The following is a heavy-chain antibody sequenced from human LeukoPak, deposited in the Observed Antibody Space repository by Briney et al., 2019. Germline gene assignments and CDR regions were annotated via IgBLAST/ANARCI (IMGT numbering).Heavy chain of an antibody. D-gene: IGHD6-13*01. J-gene: IGHJ2*01. Sequence: SETLSLTCTVSGGSISSSSYYWGWIRQPPGKGLEWIGSIYYSGSTYYIPSLKSQVTISVDTSKNQFSLKLSSVTAADTAVYYCARGEAAAAADWYFDLWGRGTLVTVSS. CDR1: GGSISSSSYY. V-gene: IGHV4-39*07. CDR2: IYYSGST. CDR3: ARGEAAAAADWYFDL.